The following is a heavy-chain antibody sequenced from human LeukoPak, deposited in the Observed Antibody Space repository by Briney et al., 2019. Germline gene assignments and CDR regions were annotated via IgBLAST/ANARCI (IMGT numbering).Heavy chain of an antibody. V-gene: IGHV4-30-4*08. D-gene: IGHD1-26*01. CDR1: GGSISSGDYY. CDR2: IYYSGST. CDR3: ARDRSYSGSYCFDY. J-gene: IGHJ4*02. Sequence: SETLSLTCTVSGGSISSGDYYWNWIRQPPGKGLEWIGYIYYSGSTYYNPSLKSRVTISVDTSKNQFSLKLSSVTAADTAVYYCARDRSYSGSYCFDYWGQGTLVTVSS.